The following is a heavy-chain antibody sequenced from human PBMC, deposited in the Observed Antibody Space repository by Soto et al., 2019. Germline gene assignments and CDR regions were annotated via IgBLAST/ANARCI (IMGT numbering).Heavy chain of an antibody. J-gene: IGHJ4*02. CDR3: ARYRGNWNYVRAGVDFDY. Sequence: GGSLRLSCAASGFTFSSYAMSWVRQAPGKGLEWVSAISGSGGSTYYADSVKGRFTISRDNSKNTLYLQMNSLRAEDTAVYYCARYRGNWNYVRAGVDFDYWGQGTLVTVSS. D-gene: IGHD1-7*01. CDR1: GFTFSSYA. CDR2: ISGSGGST. V-gene: IGHV3-23*01.